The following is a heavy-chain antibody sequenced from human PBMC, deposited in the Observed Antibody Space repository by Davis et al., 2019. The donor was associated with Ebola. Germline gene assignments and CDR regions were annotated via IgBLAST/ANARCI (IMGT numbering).Heavy chain of an antibody. J-gene: IGHJ2*01. Sequence: GGSLRLSCAASGFTFSSYGMHWVRQAPGKGLEWVGRIKSKTDGGTTDYAAPVKGRFTISRDDSKNTLYLQMNSLRAEDTAVYYCARDLPGGDWYFDLWGRGTLVTVSS. CDR2: IKSKTDGGTT. CDR1: GFTFSSYG. CDR3: ARDLPGGDWYFDL. V-gene: IGHV3-15*01. D-gene: IGHD1-14*01.